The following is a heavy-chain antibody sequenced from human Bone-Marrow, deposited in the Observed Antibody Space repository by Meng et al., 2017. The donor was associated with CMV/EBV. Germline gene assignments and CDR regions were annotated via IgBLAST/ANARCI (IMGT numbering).Heavy chain of an antibody. J-gene: IGHJ4*02. CDR3: ARRGYCSSTSCFDY. D-gene: IGHD2-2*01. CDR2: IYSGGST. Sequence: GGSLRLSCAASGFTVSSNYMSWVRQAPGKGLEWVSVIYSGGSTYYADSVKGRFTISRDNSKNTLYLQMNSLRAEDTAVYYCARRGYCSSTSCFDYWGQGTLVTVSS. CDR1: GFTVSSNY. V-gene: IGHV3-53*01.